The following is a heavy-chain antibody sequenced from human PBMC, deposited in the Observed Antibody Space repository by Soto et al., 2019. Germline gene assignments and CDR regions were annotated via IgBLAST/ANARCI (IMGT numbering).Heavy chain of an antibody. CDR2: IIPIFGTA. CDR3: ARTRSGYCSSTSCYNYYYYGMDV. V-gene: IGHV1-69*13. CDR1: GGTFSSYA. Sequence: SVKVSCKASGGTFSSYAISWVRQAPGQGLEWMGGIIPIFGTANYAQKFQGRVTITADESTSTAYMELSSLRSEDTAVYYCARTRSGYCSSTSCYNYYYYGMDVCGQGTTVTVYS. D-gene: IGHD2-2*02. J-gene: IGHJ6*02.